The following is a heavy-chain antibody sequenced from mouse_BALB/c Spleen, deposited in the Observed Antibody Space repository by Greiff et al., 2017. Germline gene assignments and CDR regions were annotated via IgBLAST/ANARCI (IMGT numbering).Heavy chain of an antibody. CDR1: GFTFTDYY. Sequence: EVKLVESGGGLVQPGGSLRLSCATSGFTFTDYYMSWVRQPPGKALEWLGFIRNKANGYTTEYSASVKGRFTISRDNSQSILYLQMNTLRAEDSATYYCARDLGSFDYWGQGTTLTVSS. D-gene: IGHD4-1*01. V-gene: IGHV7-3*02. CDR2: IRNKANGYTT. J-gene: IGHJ2*01. CDR3: ARDLGSFDY.